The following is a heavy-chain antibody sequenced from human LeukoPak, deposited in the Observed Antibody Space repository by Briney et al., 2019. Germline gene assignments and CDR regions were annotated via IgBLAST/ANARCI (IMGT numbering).Heavy chain of an antibody. D-gene: IGHD3-3*01. Sequence: ASVKVSCKASGGTFSSYAISWVRQATGQGLEWMGWMNPNSGNTGYAQKFQGRVTITRNTSISTAYMELSSLRSEDTAVYYCARGLRFLEWFDAFDIWGQGTMVTVSS. CDR2: MNPNSGNT. CDR3: ARGLRFLEWFDAFDI. J-gene: IGHJ3*02. V-gene: IGHV1-8*03. CDR1: GGTFSSYA.